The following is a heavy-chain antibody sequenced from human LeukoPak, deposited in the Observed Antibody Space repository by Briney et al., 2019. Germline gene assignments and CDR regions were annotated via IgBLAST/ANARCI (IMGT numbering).Heavy chain of an antibody. CDR2: IRGSGTST. Sequence: GGSLRLSCAASGFTFSSYTLSWVRQAPGKGLEWISAIRGSGTSTYYAASVKGRFTISRDNSRNTLYLQMNSLRAEDAAVYYCAKDTCGADCYSHYDHWGQGILVTVSS. V-gene: IGHV3-23*01. J-gene: IGHJ4*02. CDR3: AKDTCGADCYSHYDH. CDR1: GFTFSSYT. D-gene: IGHD2-21*02.